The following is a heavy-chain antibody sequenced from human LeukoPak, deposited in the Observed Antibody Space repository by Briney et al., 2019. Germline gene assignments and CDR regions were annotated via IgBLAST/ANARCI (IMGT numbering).Heavy chain of an antibody. D-gene: IGHD2-2*01. CDR1: GFTFSSYG. Sequence: PGGTLRLSCAASGFTFSSYGMSWVRQAPGKGLEWVSAISGSGSSTYYAASVKGRFTISRDNSKNTLYLQMNSLKTEDTAVYYCTSLVWVDFSSTSSNPPDYWGQGTLVTVSS. V-gene: IGHV3-23*01. CDR2: ISGSGSST. J-gene: IGHJ4*02. CDR3: TSLVWVDFSSTSSNPPDY.